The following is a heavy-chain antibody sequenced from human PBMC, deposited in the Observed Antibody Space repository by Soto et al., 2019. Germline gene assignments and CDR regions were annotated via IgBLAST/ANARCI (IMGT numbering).Heavy chain of an antibody. CDR3: AKDRHYGSGTYSDSYLDY. Sequence: EVQLLESGGGLVQPGGSLRLSCGGSGFTFNSYAMTWVRQAPGKGLEWVSAISGSGGTTYYAHSVKGRFTISRHQSKDTLYLQMNSLKAENTAIYYCAKDRHYGSGTYSDSYLDYWGQGTLVAVSS. CDR1: GFTFNSYA. V-gene: IGHV3-23*01. J-gene: IGHJ4*02. CDR2: ISGSGGTT. D-gene: IGHD3-10*01.